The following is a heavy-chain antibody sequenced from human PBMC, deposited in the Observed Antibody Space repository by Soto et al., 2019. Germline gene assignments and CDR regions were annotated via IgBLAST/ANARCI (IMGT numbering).Heavy chain of an antibody. CDR1: GYTFTSYG. CDR2: ISAYNGNT. Sequence: ASVKVSCKASGYTFTSYGISWVRQAPGQGLEWMGWISAYNGNTNYAQKLQGRVTMTTDTSTSTAYMELRSLRSDDTAVYYCASDGEDIVYTTKSSLDYWGQETLVTVSS. V-gene: IGHV1-18*01. CDR3: ASDGEDIVYTTKSSLDY. D-gene: IGHD5-12*01. J-gene: IGHJ4*02.